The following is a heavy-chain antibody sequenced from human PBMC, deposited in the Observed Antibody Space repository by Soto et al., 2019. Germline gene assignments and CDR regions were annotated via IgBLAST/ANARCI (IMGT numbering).Heavy chain of an antibody. CDR2: FDPEDGET. CDR3: ATSSSSSWYYY. V-gene: IGHV1-24*01. J-gene: IGHJ4*02. Sequence: ASVMVCCKASGYNLTELPMHWVRQAPGKGLEWMGGFDPEDGETIYAQKFQGRVTMTEDTSTDTAYMELSSLRSEDTAVYYCATSSSSSWYYYWGQGTLVTVPS. D-gene: IGHD6-13*01. CDR1: GYNLTELP.